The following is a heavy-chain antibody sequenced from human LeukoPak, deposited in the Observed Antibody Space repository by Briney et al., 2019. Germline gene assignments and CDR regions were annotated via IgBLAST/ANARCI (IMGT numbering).Heavy chain of an antibody. CDR1: GFTFTRYG. CDR2: IWFDGSHK. CDR3: ARSGYSDYFDY. Sequence: GRSLRLSCAASGFTFTRYGMHWVRQVPGKGLEWVAVIWFDGSHKYYTDSVKGRFTISRDNSKNTLYLQMNSLRAEDTAVYYCARSGYSDYFDYWGQGTLVTVSS. D-gene: IGHD2-15*01. J-gene: IGHJ4*02. V-gene: IGHV3-33*01.